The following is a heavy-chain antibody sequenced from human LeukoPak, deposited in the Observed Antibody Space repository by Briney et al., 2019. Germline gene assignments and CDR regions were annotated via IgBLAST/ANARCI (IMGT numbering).Heavy chain of an antibody. V-gene: IGHV4-59*01. Sequence: SETLSLTCTVSGGSISSYYWTWIRQPPGKGLEWIGDIYYTGSTNYNPSLKSRVTISVDTSRTQFSLRLRSVTAADTAVYYCARSSMRVTANKSWFDPWGQGTLVSVSS. CDR1: GGSISSYY. CDR3: ARSSMRVTANKSWFDP. CDR2: IYYTGST. J-gene: IGHJ5*02. D-gene: IGHD2-21*02.